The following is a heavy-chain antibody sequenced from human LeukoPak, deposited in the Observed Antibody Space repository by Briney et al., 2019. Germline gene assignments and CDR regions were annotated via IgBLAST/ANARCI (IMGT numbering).Heavy chain of an antibody. CDR2: IYYSGST. D-gene: IGHD3-22*01. V-gene: IGHV4-59*08. CDR3: VRRSGYSSSEDY. Sequence: SETLSLTCTVSGGPISTYFWSWIRQPPGKGLEWIGNIYYSGSTNYNPSLKSRVTISVDTSKNQFSLKLSSVTAADTAVYYCVRRSGYSSSEDYWGQGILVTVSS. CDR1: GGPISTYF. J-gene: IGHJ4*02.